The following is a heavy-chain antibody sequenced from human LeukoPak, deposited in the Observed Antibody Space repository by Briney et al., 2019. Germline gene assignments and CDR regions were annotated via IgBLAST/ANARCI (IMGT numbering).Heavy chain of an antibody. V-gene: IGHV4-59*08. J-gene: IGHJ4*02. CDR2: INNSRTT. Sequence: PSETPSLACTVSGGPISGSYRSSIRQSLRKAPEWITNINNSRTTSYNPSLKSRVTISVDTSKKQFSLKVNSVTAADTAVYYCARREAVLTGYFDYWGQGTLVTVSS. CDR3: ARREAVLTGYFDY. CDR1: GGPISGSY. D-gene: IGHD1-14*01.